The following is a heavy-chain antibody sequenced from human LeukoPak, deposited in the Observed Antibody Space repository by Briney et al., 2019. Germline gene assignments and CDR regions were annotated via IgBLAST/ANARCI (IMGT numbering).Heavy chain of an antibody. D-gene: IGHD3-22*01. CDR1: GFTFSSYD. V-gene: IGHV3-13*01. CDR3: ARVGYYDSSGLDY. J-gene: IGHJ4*02. CDR2: IGTAGDT. Sequence: PXGSLRLSCAASGFTFSSYDMHWVRQATGKGLEWVSAIGTAGDTYYPGSVKGRFTISRENAKNSLYLQMNSLRAEDTAVYYCARVGYYDSSGLDYWGQGTLVTVSS.